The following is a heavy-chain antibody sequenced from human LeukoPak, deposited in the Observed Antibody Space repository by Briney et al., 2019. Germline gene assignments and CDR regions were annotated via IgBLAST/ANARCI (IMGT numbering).Heavy chain of an antibody. Sequence: SSETLSLTRTVSGDSITNNHWSWIRQPPGKGLEWLGHISYTGNTNYNPSLKSRLTISVDTSKNHFSLTLTSVTAADTALFYCARHIFPDGSPFDSWGQGSLVTVSS. CDR1: GDSITNNH. V-gene: IGHV4-59*08. J-gene: IGHJ4*02. CDR3: ARHIFPDGSPFDS. CDR2: ISYTGNT. D-gene: IGHD3-10*01.